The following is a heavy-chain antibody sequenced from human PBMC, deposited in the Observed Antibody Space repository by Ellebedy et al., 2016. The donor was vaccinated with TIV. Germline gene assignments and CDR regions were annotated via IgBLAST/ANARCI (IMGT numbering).Heavy chain of an antibody. CDR3: ARQYNYGTSGYYVDY. J-gene: IGHJ4*02. CDR2: IYHNGNT. V-gene: IGHV4-59*08. Sequence: MLGGSLRLSCTVSGGSISSYYWTWIRQPPGKGLEWIGYIYHNGNTNYNPSLKSRVTISVDTSKNQFSLKLSSVTAADTAVYYCARQYNYGTSGYYVDYWGQGTLLTVSS. D-gene: IGHD3-22*01. CDR1: GGSISSYY.